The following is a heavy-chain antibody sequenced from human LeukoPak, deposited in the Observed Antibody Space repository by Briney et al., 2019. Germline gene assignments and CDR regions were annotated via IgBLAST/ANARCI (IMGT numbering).Heavy chain of an antibody. D-gene: IGHD3-16*01. Sequence: GGSLRLSCAASGFTFSSYWMHWVRHAPGKGLVWVSRINSDGSSTSYADSVKGRFTISRDNAKNTLYLPMHSLRAEDTAVYYCTNGGVMGTAYFDYWGQGTLVTVSS. CDR3: TNGGVMGTAYFDY. V-gene: IGHV3-74*01. CDR1: GFTFSSYW. CDR2: INSDGSST. J-gene: IGHJ4*02.